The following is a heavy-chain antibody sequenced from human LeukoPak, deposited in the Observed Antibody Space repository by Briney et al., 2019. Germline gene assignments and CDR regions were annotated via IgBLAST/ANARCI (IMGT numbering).Heavy chain of an antibody. Sequence: GGSLRLSCAASGFTFSSFAMTWVRQAPGKGLDWVSSITGTHYTTYNTDSVKGRFTTSRDNSKNTLYLQMNSLRADDTAVYYCTKDPNGDYVGAFDPWGQGTLVTVSS. D-gene: IGHD4-17*01. CDR2: ITGTHYTT. CDR3: TKDPNGDYVGAFDP. V-gene: IGHV3-23*01. J-gene: IGHJ5*02. CDR1: GFTFSSFA.